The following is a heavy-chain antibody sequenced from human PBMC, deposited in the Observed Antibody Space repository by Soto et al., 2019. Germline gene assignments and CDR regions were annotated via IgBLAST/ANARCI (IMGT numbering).Heavy chain of an antibody. J-gene: IGHJ6*02. CDR3: ARGSFSSGYYRPYYYYYGMDV. D-gene: IGHD3-22*01. CDR1: GGSFSCYY. Sequence: SETLSLTWAVYGGSFSCYYWSWIRQPPGKGLEWIGEINHSGSTNYNPSLKSRVTISVDTSKNQFSLKLSSVTAADTAVYYCARGSFSSGYYRPYYYYYGMDVWGQGTTVTVSS. V-gene: IGHV4-34*01. CDR2: INHSGST.